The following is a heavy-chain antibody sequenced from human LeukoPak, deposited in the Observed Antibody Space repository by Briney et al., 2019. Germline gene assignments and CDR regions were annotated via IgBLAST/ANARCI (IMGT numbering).Heavy chain of an antibody. J-gene: IGHJ4*02. CDR2: IYYSGST. D-gene: IGHD2-15*01. CDR3: ARGSVVVVAATGCAFDY. CDR1: GGSISSYY. V-gene: IGHV4-59*12. Sequence: PSETLSLTCTVSGGSISSYYWSWIRQPPGKGLEWIGYIYYSGSTNYNPSLKSRVTISVDTSKNQFSLKLSSVTAADTAVYYCARGSVVVVAATGCAFDYWGQGTLVTVSS.